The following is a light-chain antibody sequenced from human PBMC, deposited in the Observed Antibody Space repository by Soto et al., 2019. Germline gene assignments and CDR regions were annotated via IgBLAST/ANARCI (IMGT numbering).Light chain of an antibody. CDR2: GAS. CDR3: QRSGSTLRT. Sequence: EIVWTQSPGTLSLSPGERATLSCRASQSVSSSYLAWYQQKHGQAPRLLIYGASSRANGIPDRFSGSGSGTDLALTISRLRPEDFAVYYCQRSGSTLRTFGQGTKVEIK. J-gene: IGKJ1*01. CDR1: QSVSSSY. V-gene: IGKV3-20*01.